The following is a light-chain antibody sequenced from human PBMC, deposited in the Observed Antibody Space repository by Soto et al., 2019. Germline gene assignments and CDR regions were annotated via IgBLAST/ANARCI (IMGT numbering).Light chain of an antibody. J-gene: IGKJ4*01. CDR1: QDISNY. CDR2: VAS. V-gene: IGKV1-27*01. CDR3: QMYNSVPLT. Sequence: DIQMTQSPSSLSASVGDRVTITCRASQDISNYLAWYQQKPGKVPKVLIYVASTLKSGVPSRFSGSGSGTDFTLTISSLQPEDVATYYCQMYNSVPLTFGGGTKVEIK.